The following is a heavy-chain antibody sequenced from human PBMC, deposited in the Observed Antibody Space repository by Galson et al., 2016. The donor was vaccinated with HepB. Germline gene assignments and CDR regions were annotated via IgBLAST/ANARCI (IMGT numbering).Heavy chain of an antibody. CDR2: INQDGTEK. CDR1: GLTFSNFW. D-gene: IGHD1-1*01. CDR3: ARAYQYTLDY. J-gene: IGHJ4*02. V-gene: IGHV3-7*04. Sequence: LRLSCAASGLTFSNFWMTWVRQAPGKGLEWVANINQDGTEKHYLGSVRGRFTVSRDNAKSSLFLQMNSLRAEDTAVYFCARAYQYTLDYWGQGTLVTVSS.